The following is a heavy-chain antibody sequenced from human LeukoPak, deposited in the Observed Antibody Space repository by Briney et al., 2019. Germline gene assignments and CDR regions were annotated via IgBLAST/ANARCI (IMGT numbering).Heavy chain of an antibody. CDR3: ARSLLWFGEFDY. V-gene: IGHV1-3*01. J-gene: IGHJ4*02. Sequence: ASVKVSCMASGYTVTSYAMHWVRQAPGQRLEWMGWINAGNGNTKYSQKFQGRVTITRDTSASTAYMELSSLRSEDTAVYYCARSLLWFGEFDYWGQGTLVTVSS. CDR1: GYTVTSYA. D-gene: IGHD3-10*01. CDR2: INAGNGNT.